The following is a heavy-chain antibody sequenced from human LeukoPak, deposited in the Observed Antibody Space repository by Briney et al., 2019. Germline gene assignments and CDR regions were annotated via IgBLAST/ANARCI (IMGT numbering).Heavy chain of an antibody. CDR3: ARDLRYCSSTSCYQGDGFDP. J-gene: IGHJ5*02. V-gene: IGHV1-69*04. CDR1: GGTFSSYA. CDR2: IIPIFGIA. D-gene: IGHD2-2*01. Sequence: GASVKVSCKASGGTFSSYAISWVRQAPGQGLEWMGRIIPIFGIANYAQKFQGRVTITADKSTSTAYMELSSLRSEDAAVYYCARDLRYCSSTSCYQGDGFDPWGQGTLVTVSS.